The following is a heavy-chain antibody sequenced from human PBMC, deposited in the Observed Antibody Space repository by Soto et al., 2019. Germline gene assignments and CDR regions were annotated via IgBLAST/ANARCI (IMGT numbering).Heavy chain of an antibody. V-gene: IGHV1-69*08. CDR2: IIPILGIA. Sequence: QVQLVQSGAEVKKPGSSVKVSCKASGGTFSSYTISWERQAPGQGLEWMGRIIPILGIANYAQKFQGRVTITADKSTSTAYMELSSLRSEDTAVYYCARDTRDCTNGVCYRYFDYWGQGTLVTVSS. D-gene: IGHD2-8*01. CDR3: ARDTRDCTNGVCYRYFDY. CDR1: GGTFSSYT. J-gene: IGHJ4*02.